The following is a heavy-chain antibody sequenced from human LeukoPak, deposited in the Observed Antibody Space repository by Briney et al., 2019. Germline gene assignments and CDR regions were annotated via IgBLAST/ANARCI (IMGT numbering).Heavy chain of an antibody. CDR2: IYYSGST. J-gene: IGHJ4*02. Sequence: SETLSLTCTVSGGSISGGSYYWSWIRQPAGKGLEWIGYIYYSGSTNYNPSLKSRVTMSVDTSKNQFSLKLSSVTAADTAVYYCARVDGYSGYAPADYFDYWGQGTLVTVSS. CDR1: GGSISGGSYY. CDR3: ARVDGYSGYAPADYFDY. D-gene: IGHD5-12*01. V-gene: IGHV4-61*10.